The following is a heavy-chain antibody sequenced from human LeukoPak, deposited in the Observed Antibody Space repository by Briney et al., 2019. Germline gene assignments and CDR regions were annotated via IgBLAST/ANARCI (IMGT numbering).Heavy chain of an antibody. D-gene: IGHD3-10*02. CDR2: IFHSGST. V-gene: IGHV4-39*01. CDR3: ASSDMFRVFYFDY. J-gene: IGHJ4*02. Sequence: SGTLSLTCTASGASIRSSNYFWGWIRQAPGKGLEWIGNIFHSGSTTYNPSLKSRVTISVDTFKNQFSLKLSSVTAADTAVYYCASSDMFRVFYFDYWGQGIQVTVSS. CDR1: GASIRSSNYF.